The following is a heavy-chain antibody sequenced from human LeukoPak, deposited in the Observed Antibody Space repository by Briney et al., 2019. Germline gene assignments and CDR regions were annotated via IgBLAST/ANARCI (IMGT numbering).Heavy chain of an antibody. CDR3: AKDGAITIFGVVILNWFDP. D-gene: IGHD3-3*01. J-gene: IGHJ5*02. CDR2: ISGSGGST. V-gene: IGHV3-23*01. Sequence: GGSLRLSCAASGFTFSSYAMSWVRQAPGKGLEWVSAISGSGGSTYYADSVKGQFTISRDNSKNTLYLQMNSLRAEDTAVYYCAKDGAITIFGVVILNWFDPWGQGTLVTVSS. CDR1: GFTFSSYA.